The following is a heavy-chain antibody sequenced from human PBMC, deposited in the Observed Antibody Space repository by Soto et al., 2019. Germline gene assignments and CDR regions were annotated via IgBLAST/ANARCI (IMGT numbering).Heavy chain of an antibody. J-gene: IGHJ6*02. CDR1: GLTFSKYW. CDR3: ASVPGSPGYHGLDV. V-gene: IGHV3-7*03. D-gene: IGHD3-10*01. CDR2: IKHDGSEK. Sequence: EVQLVESGGGLVQPGGSLRLSCATSGLTFSKYWMTWVRQAPGKGLEWGATIKHDGSEKSNLDSGEGRFTISRDNAKNSLSMQMNSLRVEDTAVYFCASVPGSPGYHGLDVWGQGTTVTVSS.